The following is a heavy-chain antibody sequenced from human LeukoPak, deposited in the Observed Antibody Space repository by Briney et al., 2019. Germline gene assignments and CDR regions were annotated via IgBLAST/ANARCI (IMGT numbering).Heavy chain of an antibody. CDR1: GGSISSYY. CDR3: ARERARGSGSYDY. D-gene: IGHD1-26*01. J-gene: IGHJ4*02. CDR2: IYYSGST. Sequence: SETQSLTCTVSGGSISSYYWSWIRQPPGKGLEWIGYIYYSGSTNYNPSLKSRVTISVDTSKNQFSLKVSSVTAADTAVYYCARERARGSGSYDYWGQGTLVTVSS. V-gene: IGHV4-59*01.